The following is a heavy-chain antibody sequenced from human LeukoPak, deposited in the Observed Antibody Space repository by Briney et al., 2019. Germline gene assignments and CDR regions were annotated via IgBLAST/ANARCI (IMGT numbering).Heavy chain of an antibody. Sequence: GESLKISCQGSGYKFTNFWIGWVRQMPGKGLEWMGIIYPGDSDTRYSPSFQGQVTISADKSISTAYLQWSSLKASDTAMYYCARGSSSSFDYWGQGTLVTVSS. CDR1: GYKFTNFW. CDR3: ARGSSSSFDY. V-gene: IGHV5-51*01. J-gene: IGHJ4*02. CDR2: IYPGDSDT. D-gene: IGHD6-13*01.